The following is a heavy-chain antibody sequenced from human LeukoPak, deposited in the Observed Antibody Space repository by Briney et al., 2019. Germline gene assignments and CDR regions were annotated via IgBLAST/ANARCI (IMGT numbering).Heavy chain of an antibody. J-gene: IGHJ3*02. CDR1: GGTFSSYA. CDR3: ARGYRGAFDI. V-gene: IGHV1-69*05. D-gene: IGHD1-14*01. Sequence: ASVKVSCKASGGTFSSYAISWVRQAPGQGLEWLGGIIPIFGTANYAQKFQGRVTITTDESTSTAYMELSSLRSEDTAVYYCARGYRGAFDIWGQGTMVTVSS. CDR2: IIPIFGTA.